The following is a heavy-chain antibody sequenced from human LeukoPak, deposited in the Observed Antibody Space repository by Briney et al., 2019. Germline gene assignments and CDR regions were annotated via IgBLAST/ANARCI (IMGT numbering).Heavy chain of an antibody. V-gene: IGHV1-2*06. CDR2: INPNSGGT. CDR1: GYTFTGYY. J-gene: IGHJ6*03. Sequence: GASVKVSCKASGYTFTGYYMHWVRQAPGQGLEWMGRINPNSGGTNYAQKFQGRVTMTRDTSVSTAYMELSRLRSDDTAVYYCARDREITFGGVIAYYYYYMDVWGKGTTVTVS. CDR3: ARDREITFGGVIAYYYYYMDV. D-gene: IGHD3-16*02.